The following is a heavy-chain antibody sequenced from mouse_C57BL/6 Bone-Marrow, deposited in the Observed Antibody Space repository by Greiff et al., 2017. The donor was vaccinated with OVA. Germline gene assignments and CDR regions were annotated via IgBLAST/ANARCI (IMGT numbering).Heavy chain of an antibody. D-gene: IGHD1-1*01. Sequence: VQLQQSGPELVKPGASVKISCKASGYSFTDYNMNWVKQSNGKSLEWIGVINPNDGTTSYNQKFKGKATLTVDQSSSTAYMQLNSLTSEDSAVYYWAFYYGSSYRYFDVWGTGTTVTVSS. CDR3: AFYYGSSYRYFDV. J-gene: IGHJ1*03. V-gene: IGHV1-39*01. CDR1: GYSFTDYN. CDR2: INPNDGTT.